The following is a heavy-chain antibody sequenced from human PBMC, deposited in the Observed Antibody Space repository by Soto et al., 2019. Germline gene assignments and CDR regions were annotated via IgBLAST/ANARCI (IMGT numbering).Heavy chain of an antibody. CDR1: GDSVSSNSAA. D-gene: IGHD5-12*01. V-gene: IGHV6-1*01. CDR2: TYYRSKWYN. J-gene: IGHJ6*03. CDR3: ARKYSGYEGGHYYYYYYMDV. Sequence: SQTLSLTCVISGDSVSSNSAAWNWIRQSPSRGLEWLGRTYYRSKWYNDYAVSVKSRITINPDTSKNQFSLKLSSVTAADTAVYYCARKYSGYEGGHYYYYYYMDVWGKGTTVTVSS.